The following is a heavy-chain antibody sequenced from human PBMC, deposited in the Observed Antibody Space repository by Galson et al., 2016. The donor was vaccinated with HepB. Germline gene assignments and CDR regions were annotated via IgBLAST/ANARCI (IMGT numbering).Heavy chain of an antibody. Sequence: SVKVSCKASGYTLTGYYIYWVRQAPGRGLEWMGWINPSSGGANYAQKFQGRVTMTRDTSVSTAYMELSRLRSDDTAVYYCARDYGDYADYWGQGTLVTVSS. V-gene: IGHV1-2*02. CDR3: ARDYGDYADY. CDR1: GYTLTGYY. J-gene: IGHJ4*02. CDR2: INPSSGGA. D-gene: IGHD4-17*01.